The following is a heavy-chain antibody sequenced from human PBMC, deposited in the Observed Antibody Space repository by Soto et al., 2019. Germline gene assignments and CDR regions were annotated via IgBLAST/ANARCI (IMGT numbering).Heavy chain of an antibody. J-gene: IGHJ4*02. V-gene: IGHV3-66*01. CDR2: IYSGGST. CDR3: AREGVVAASD. Sequence: EVQLVESGGGLVQPGGSLRLSCAASGFTVSSNYMSWCRQAPGKGLEWVSVIYSGGSTNYAGSVKGRFTISRDNSKNTLYLQMTSLRAEDTAVYYCAREGVVAASDWGQGTLVTVSS. D-gene: IGHD2-15*01. CDR1: GFTVSSNY.